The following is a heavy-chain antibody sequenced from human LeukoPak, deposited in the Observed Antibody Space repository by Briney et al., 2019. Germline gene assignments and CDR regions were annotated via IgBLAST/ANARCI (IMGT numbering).Heavy chain of an antibody. D-gene: IGHD6-13*01. CDR2: IYYSGTT. V-gene: IGHV4-59*01. J-gene: IGHJ4*02. CDR1: GGSIXSXY. Sequence: ETLSLTCTXXGGSIXSXYWSWIRQPPGKGLEWIGYIYYSGTTNYNPSLKSRVTISVDTSKNQFSLKLSSVTAADTAVYYCARGVYIAAAQYGYWGQGTLVTVSS. CDR3: ARGVYIAAAQYGY.